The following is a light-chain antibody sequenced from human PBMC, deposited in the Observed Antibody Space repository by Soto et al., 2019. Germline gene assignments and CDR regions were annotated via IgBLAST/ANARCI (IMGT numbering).Light chain of an antibody. J-gene: IGKJ1*01. CDR1: QSVSSRY. V-gene: IGKV3-20*01. Sequence: IVLKQSPDTVSLTTGEGATLSCRAGQSVSSRYLAWYQQKPGQAPRLLIYGASNRATGIPDRFSGSGSGTDFTLTISRLEPGDFAVYYCQQYHTSPWTFGPGTKVDNK. CDR3: QQYHTSPWT. CDR2: GAS.